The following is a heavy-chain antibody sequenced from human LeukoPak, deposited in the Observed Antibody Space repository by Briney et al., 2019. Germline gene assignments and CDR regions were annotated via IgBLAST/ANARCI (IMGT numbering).Heavy chain of an antibody. V-gene: IGHV3-23*01. CDR1: GFAFSSQA. J-gene: IGHJ4*02. D-gene: IGHD6-19*01. CDR3: AKDARRSSGWYFFGR. Sequence: PGGSLRLSCAASGFAFSSQAMGWVRQAPGKGLEWVSVISDSGDTTYYADSVKGRFTISRDNSKNTLYLQMNSLRAEDTALYYCAKDARRSSGWYFFGRGGQGTLVTVSS. CDR2: ISDSGDTT.